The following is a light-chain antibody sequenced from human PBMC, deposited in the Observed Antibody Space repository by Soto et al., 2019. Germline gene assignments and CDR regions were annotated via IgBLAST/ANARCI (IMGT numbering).Light chain of an antibody. CDR1: QSVTSSY. V-gene: IGKV3-20*01. J-gene: IGKJ1*01. CDR2: GAS. Sequence: EIVLTQSPGTLSLSPGERPTLSCRASQSVTSSYLAWYQQTPGQAPRLLIFGASSRATGIPDRFSGSGSGTDFTLTISRLEPEDFAVYYCQQYGGSPLTFGQGTKGGYQ. CDR3: QQYGGSPLT.